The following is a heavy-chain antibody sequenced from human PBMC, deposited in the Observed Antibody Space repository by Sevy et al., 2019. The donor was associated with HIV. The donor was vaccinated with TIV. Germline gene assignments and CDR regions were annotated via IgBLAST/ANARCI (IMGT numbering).Heavy chain of an antibody. CDR1: RFTFKTYW. CDR3: ARDSPGYGGYSY. V-gene: IGHV3-7*01. D-gene: IGHD1-26*01. Sequence: GSLRLSCAASRFTFKTYWMSWVRQAPGNGLEWVGNIKEDGSAKYYADSVRGRFTISRDNAKNSLYLQMSSLRVEDTAVYYCARDSPGYGGYSYWGQGTLVTVSS. CDR2: IKEDGSAK. J-gene: IGHJ4*01.